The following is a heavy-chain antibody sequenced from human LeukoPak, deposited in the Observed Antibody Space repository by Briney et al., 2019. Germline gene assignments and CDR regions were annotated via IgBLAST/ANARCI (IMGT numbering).Heavy chain of an antibody. V-gene: IGHV4-34*01. Sequence: SETLSLTCTLNGDSLNDSHWSWIRQPPGKGLEWIGEINQSGGTHYNPALWSRLTISIDTSKNKFSPQLTSVTAADTGVYFCARVSGIMISFGGAISYFDYWGQGALVTVSS. D-gene: IGHD3-16*02. CDR3: ARVSGIMISFGGAISYFDY. J-gene: IGHJ4*02. CDR1: GDSLNDSH. CDR2: INQSGGT.